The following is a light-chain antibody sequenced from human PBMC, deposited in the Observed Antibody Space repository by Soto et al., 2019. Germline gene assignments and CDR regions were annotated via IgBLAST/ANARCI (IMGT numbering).Light chain of an antibody. CDR3: QQYNNWPSWT. CDR2: GAS. V-gene: IGKV3-15*01. J-gene: IGKJ1*01. CDR1: QSVSSN. Sequence: EIVMTQSPATLSVSPGGRATLSCRASQSVSSNLAWYQQKPGQAPRLLIYGASTRATGIPARFSGSGSGTEFTLTISSLQSEDFAVYYCQQYNNWPSWTFGQGTKVDIK.